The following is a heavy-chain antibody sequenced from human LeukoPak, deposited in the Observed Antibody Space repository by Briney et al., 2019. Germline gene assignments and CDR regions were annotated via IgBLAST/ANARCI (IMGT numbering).Heavy chain of an antibody. CDR2: INPNSGST. CDR1: GYTFTGYY. J-gene: IGHJ6*02. V-gene: IGHV1-2*02. D-gene: IGHD2-2*02. CDR3: ARDRGYCSSTSCYSYYYYGMDV. Sequence: GASVKVSCKASGYTFTGYYMHWVRQAPGQGLEWMGWINPNSGSTNYAQKFQGRVTMTRDTSISTAYMELSRLRSDDTAVYYCARDRGYCSSTSCYSYYYYGMDVWGQGTTVTVSS.